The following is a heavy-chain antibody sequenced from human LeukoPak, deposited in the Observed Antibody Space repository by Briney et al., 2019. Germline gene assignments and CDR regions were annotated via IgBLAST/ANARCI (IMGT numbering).Heavy chain of an antibody. J-gene: IGHJ2*01. D-gene: IGHD6-13*01. V-gene: IGHV4-61*08. Sequence: PSQTLSLTCTVSGGSISSGGYYWSWIRQPPGKGLEWIGYIYYSGSTNYNPSLKSRVTISVDTSKNQFSLKLSSVTAADTAVYYCASRAFASSSWSDWYFDLWGRGTLVTVSS. CDR2: IYYSGST. CDR3: ASRAFASSSWSDWYFDL. CDR1: GGSISSGGYY.